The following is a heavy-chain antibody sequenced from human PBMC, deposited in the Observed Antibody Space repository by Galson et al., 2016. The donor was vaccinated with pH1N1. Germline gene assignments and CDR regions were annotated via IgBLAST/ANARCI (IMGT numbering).Heavy chain of an antibody. CDR2: ISVYNGNT. CDR1: GYTFTSYG. J-gene: IGHJ4*02. CDR3: ARDPKVGVCASAY. V-gene: IGHV1-18*01. D-gene: IGHD3-16*01. Sequence: SVKVSCKASGYTFTSYGISWVRQAPGQGLEWVGWISVYNGNTDYAQKVQGRVAMTTDTSTNTAYMELKSLRSDDTAVYYCARDPKVGVCASAYWGQGTLVTVSS.